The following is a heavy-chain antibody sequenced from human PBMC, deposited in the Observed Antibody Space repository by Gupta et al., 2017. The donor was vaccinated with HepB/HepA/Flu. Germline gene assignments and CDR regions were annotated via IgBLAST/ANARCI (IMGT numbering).Heavy chain of an antibody. D-gene: IGHD3-10*01. Sequence: QVQLVQSGAEVKQPGASVKVSCKASGYTFSSYSTHWVRQAPGQRLEWMGYINGVNDNTRYSQKFQGRVSIAKDTSANTAYMELSSLRSEDTAVYYCARGTGSGSYLTNYWGRGTLVTVSS. CDR3: ARGTGSGSYLTNY. J-gene: IGHJ4*02. CDR2: INGVNDNT. V-gene: IGHV1-3*01. CDR1: GYTFSSYS.